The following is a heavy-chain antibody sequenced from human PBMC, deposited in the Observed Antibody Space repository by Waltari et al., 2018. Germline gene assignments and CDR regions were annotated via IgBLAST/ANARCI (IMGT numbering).Heavy chain of an antibody. CDR3: ARDRGGLAVAGFED. J-gene: IGHJ4*02. CDR1: GGTFSSYA. Sequence: QVQLVQSGAEGKKPGSSVKVSCKASGGTFSSYANSGVRKARGQGLEWMGVIIPIFGTANYAQKFQGRVTITADKSTSTAYMELSSLRSEDTAVYYCARDRGGLAVAGFEDWGQGTLVTVSS. V-gene: IGHV1-69*14. D-gene: IGHD6-19*01. CDR2: IIPIFGTA.